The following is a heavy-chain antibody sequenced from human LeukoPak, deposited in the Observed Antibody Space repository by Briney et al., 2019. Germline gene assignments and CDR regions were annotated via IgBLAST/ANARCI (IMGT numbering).Heavy chain of an antibody. V-gene: IGHV3-23*01. D-gene: IGHD2-2*01. Sequence: GGSLRLSCADSGFTFSTYAMIWVRQAPVRGLEWVSTISGSGDSPYYADSVKGRFTISRDNSKNTLYLQMSNLGAEDTAVYYCAKDGYCISTACSHYYYMDVWGKGTTVTVSS. CDR2: ISGSGDSP. CDR1: GFTFSTYA. CDR3: AKDGYCISTACSHYYYMDV. J-gene: IGHJ6*03.